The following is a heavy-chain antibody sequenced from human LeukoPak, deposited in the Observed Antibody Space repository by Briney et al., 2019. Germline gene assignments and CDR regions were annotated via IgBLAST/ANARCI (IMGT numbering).Heavy chain of an antibody. J-gene: IGHJ6*03. CDR1: GGSISSSSYY. CDR3: ARHVGIAVAGRGAYWYMDV. Sequence: SETLSLTCTVSGGSISSSSYYWGWIRQPPGKGLEWIGSIYYSGSTYYNPSLKSRVTISVDTSKNQFSLKLSSVTAADTAVYYCARHVGIAVAGRGAYWYMDVWGKGITVTVSS. D-gene: IGHD6-19*01. V-gene: IGHV4-39*01. CDR2: IYYSGST.